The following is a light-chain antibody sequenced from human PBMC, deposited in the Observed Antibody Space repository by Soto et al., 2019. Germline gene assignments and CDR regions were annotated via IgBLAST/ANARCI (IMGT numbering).Light chain of an antibody. CDR2: DVS. Sequence: HCALTQPASVSGSPGQSITISWTGTSSDVGASKYVSWYQHHPGKVPKVLIYDVSHRPSGVSDRFSGSKSGNTASLTISGLQAEDEADYYCSSYTSSIIPYVFGTGTKLTVL. CDR3: SSYTSSIIPYV. CDR1: SSDVGASKY. V-gene: IGLV2-14*03. J-gene: IGLJ1*01.